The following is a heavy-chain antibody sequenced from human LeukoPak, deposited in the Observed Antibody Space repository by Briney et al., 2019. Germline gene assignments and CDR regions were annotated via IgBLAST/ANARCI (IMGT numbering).Heavy chain of an antibody. V-gene: IGHV3-11*04. CDR3: ARGADTGYSSDS. Sequence: LSLTCAVYGGSFSGYYWSWIRQPPGKGLEWVSYISSSSSTIYYADSVKGRFTISRDNAKNSLYLQMNSLRAEDTAVYYCARGADTGYSSDSWGQGTLVTVSS. CDR2: ISSSSSTI. J-gene: IGHJ5*02. D-gene: IGHD6-19*01. CDR1: GGSFSGYY.